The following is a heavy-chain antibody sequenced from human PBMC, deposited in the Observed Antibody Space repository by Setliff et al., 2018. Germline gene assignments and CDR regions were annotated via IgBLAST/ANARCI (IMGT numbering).Heavy chain of an antibody. D-gene: IGHD2-21*01. CDR1: GYSFTLYA. CDR3: ARGYCDGIGCPAPLYYFDS. V-gene: IGHV1-3*03. J-gene: IGHJ4*02. CDR2: MNIDNGKT. Sequence: ASVKVSCKASGYSFTLYAMHWMRQAPGQGLEWMGWMNIDNGKTEYSQEFQDRVTFTRDTFAETAYMELRSLTSDDMAVYYCARGYCDGIGCPAPLYYFDSWGQGTLVTVSS.